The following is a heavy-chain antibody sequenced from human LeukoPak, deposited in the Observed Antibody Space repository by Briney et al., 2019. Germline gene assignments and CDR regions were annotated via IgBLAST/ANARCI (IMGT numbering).Heavy chain of an antibody. CDR1: GFTFSSYS. V-gene: IGHV3-21*04. Sequence: GGSLRLSCAASGFTFSSYSMNWVRQAPGRGLEWVSSISSSSSYIYYADSVKGRFTISRDNAKNSLYLQMNSLRAEDTALYYCAKTFGWPYYFDYWGQGTLVTVSS. D-gene: IGHD2/OR15-2a*01. CDR2: ISSSSSYI. CDR3: AKTFGWPYYFDY. J-gene: IGHJ4*02.